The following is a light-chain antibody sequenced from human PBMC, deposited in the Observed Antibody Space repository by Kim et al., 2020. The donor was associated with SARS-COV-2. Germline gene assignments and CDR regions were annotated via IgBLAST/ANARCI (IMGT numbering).Light chain of an antibody. CDR3: LQEYNDPWT. J-gene: IGKJ1*01. Sequence: AIQMTQSPSSLSASVGDRVTITCRASQGIRNDLAWYQQKPGKAPKLLIYSASNLQSGVPSRFSGSASGTDFTLTITRLQPEDFATYYCLQEYNDPWTCGQGTKVDIK. CDR1: QGIRND. CDR2: SAS. V-gene: IGKV1-6*01.